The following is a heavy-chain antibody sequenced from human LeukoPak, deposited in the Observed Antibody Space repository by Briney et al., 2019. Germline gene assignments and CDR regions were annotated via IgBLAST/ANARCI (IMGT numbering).Heavy chain of an antibody. D-gene: IGHD6-13*01. J-gene: IGHJ4*02. CDR2: INHSGST. CDR1: GGSFSGYY. CDR3: ARGTAAAGPYYFDY. V-gene: IGHV4-34*01. Sequence: SETLSLTCAVYGGSFSGYYWRWIRQPPGKGLEWVGEINHSGSTNYNPPLKSRVTISVDTSKNQFSLKLSSVTAADTAVYYCARGTAAAGPYYFDYWGQGTLVTVSS.